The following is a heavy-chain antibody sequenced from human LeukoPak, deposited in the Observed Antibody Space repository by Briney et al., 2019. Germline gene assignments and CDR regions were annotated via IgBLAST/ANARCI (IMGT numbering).Heavy chain of an antibody. D-gene: IGHD3-10*02. CDR2: IKQDGSEK. V-gene: IGHV3-7*03. J-gene: IGHJ4*02. CDR3: ARYVSYFDY. Sequence: GGSLRLSCAASGFSFSNYWMSWVRQAPGKGLEWVANIKQDGSEKYYVDSVKGRFTISRDNSKNTLYLQMNSLRAEDTAVYYCARYVSYFDYWGQGTLVTVSS. CDR1: GFSFSNYW.